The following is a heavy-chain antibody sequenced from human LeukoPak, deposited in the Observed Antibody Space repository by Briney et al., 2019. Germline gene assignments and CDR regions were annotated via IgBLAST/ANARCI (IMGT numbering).Heavy chain of an antibody. D-gene: IGHD5-18*01. Sequence: MTSETLSLTCVVSGGSISSYYWSWIRQPPGKGLQWIGYIHYSGSTNYNPSLKSRVTISVDTSKKQFSLKLTSVTAADTAVYYCARGAYIYAPDNWGQGPLVTVSS. CDR1: GGSISSYY. J-gene: IGHJ4*02. V-gene: IGHV4-59*01. CDR2: IHYSGST. CDR3: ARGAYIYAPDN.